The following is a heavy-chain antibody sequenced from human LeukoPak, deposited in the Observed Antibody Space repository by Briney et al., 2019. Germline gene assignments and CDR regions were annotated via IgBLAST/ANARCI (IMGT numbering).Heavy chain of an antibody. CDR3: AKDLDSTDLYDNAD. V-gene: IGHV3-23*01. CDR2: IGTNEQRT. D-gene: IGHD6-19*01. J-gene: IGHJ1*01. CDR1: GFTFSRYA. Sequence: GGSLRLSCVASGFTFSRYAMNWVRQTPGKGLGWVSLIGTNEQRTHYADSVKGRFTISKRNSKNTLFLQMNSLRAEDTAVYYCAKDLDSTDLYDNADWGQGTLVTASS.